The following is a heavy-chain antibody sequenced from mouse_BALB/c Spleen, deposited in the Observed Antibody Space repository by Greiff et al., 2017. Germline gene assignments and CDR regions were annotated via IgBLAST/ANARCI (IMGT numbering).Heavy chain of an antibody. V-gene: IGHV3-6*02. J-gene: IGHJ3*01. CDR3: ARSYDGYYTWFAY. CDR1: GYSITSGYY. D-gene: IGHD2-3*01. Sequence: EVKLQESGPGLVKPSQSLSLTCSVTGYSITSGYYWNWIRQFPGNKLEWMGYISYDGSNNYNPSLKNRISITRDTSKNQFFLKLNSVTTEDTATYYCARSYDGYYTWFAYGGQGTLATAPA. CDR2: ISYDGSN.